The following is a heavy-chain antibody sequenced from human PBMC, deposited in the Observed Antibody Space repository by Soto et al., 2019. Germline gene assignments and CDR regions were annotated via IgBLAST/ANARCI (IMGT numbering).Heavy chain of an antibody. J-gene: IGHJ6*03. CDR3: ARNSEPIQLWLQSGYYMDV. D-gene: IGHD5-18*01. V-gene: IGHV1-3*01. Sequence: VKAPSKASGCTFTSYAMHWVRQAPRQRLEWMGWINAGNGNTKYSQKFQGRVTITRDTSASTAYMELSSLRSEDTAVYYCARNSEPIQLWLQSGYYMDVWGKGTTVTVSS. CDR1: GCTFTSYA. CDR2: INAGNGNT.